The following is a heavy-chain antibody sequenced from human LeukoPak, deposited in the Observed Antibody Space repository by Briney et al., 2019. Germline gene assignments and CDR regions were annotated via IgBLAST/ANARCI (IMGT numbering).Heavy chain of an antibody. Sequence: SETLSLTCAVYGGSFSGYYWSWIRQPPGNGLEWIGEINHSGSTNYNPSLKSRVTISVDTSKNQFSLKLSSVTAADTAVYYCARVGRQQLVYWFDPWGQGTLVTVSS. CDR1: GGSFSGYY. CDR2: INHSGST. J-gene: IGHJ5*02. D-gene: IGHD6-13*01. V-gene: IGHV4-34*01. CDR3: ARVGRQQLVYWFDP.